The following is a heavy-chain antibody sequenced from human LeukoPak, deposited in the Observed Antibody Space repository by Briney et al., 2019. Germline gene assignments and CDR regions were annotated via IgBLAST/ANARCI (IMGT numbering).Heavy chain of an antibody. CDR2: ISSSGSTI. J-gene: IGHJ4*02. CDR3: ARDLPCGDIDY. Sequence: PGGSLRLSCAASGFTFSSYEMNWVRQAPGKGLEYVSYISSSGSTIYYADSVKGRFTISRDNAKNSLYLQMNSLRAEDTAVYYCARDLPCGDIDYWGQGTLVTVSS. D-gene: IGHD4-17*01. CDR1: GFTFSSYE. V-gene: IGHV3-48*03.